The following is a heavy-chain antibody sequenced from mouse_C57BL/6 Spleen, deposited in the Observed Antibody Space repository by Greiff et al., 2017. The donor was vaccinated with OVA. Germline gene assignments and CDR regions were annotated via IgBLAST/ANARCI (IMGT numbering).Heavy chain of an antibody. CDR1: GYTFTDYE. D-gene: IGHD2-3*01. CDR2: IDPETGGT. Sequence: VQLQQSGAELVRPGASVTLSCKASGYTFTDYEMHWVKQTPVPGLEWVGAIDPETGGTAYNQKFKGKAILTADKSSSTAYMELRSLTSEDAAVYYCTRRGPYDYLDYWGQGTTLTVSS. CDR3: TRRGPYDYLDY. V-gene: IGHV1-15*01. J-gene: IGHJ2*01.